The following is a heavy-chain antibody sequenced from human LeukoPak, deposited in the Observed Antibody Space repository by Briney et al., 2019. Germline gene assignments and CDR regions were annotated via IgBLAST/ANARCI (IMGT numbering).Heavy chain of an antibody. CDR3: ARGAPVAGSNNWFDP. CDR2: ISAYNGNT. Sequence: GASVKVSCKASGYTFTSYGISWVRQAPGQGLEWMGWISAYNGNTNYAQKLQGRVTMTTDTSTSTAHMELRSLRSDDTAVYYCARGAPVAGSNNWFDPWGQGTLVTVSS. V-gene: IGHV1-18*01. CDR1: GYTFTSYG. D-gene: IGHD6-19*01. J-gene: IGHJ5*02.